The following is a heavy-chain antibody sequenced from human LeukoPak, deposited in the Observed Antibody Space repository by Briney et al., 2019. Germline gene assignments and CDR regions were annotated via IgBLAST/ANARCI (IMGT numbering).Heavy chain of an antibody. V-gene: IGHV1-46*01. CDR3: ARVSGSAPGALFDY. CDR2: INPSGGST. CDR1: GYTFTSYY. D-gene: IGHD1-26*01. Sequence: GSSVKVSCKASGYTFTSYYMHWVRQAPGQGLEWRGIINPSGGSTSYAQKFQGRGTMTRDTSTSTVYMELSSLTSEDTAVYYCARVSGSAPGALFDYWGQGTLVTVSS. J-gene: IGHJ4*02.